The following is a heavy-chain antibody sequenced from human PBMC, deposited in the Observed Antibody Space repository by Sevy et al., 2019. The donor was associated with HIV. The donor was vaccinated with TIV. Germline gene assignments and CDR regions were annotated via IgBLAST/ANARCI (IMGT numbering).Heavy chain of an antibody. CDR2: SDFSGNNI. V-gene: IGHV3-11*01. Sequence: GGCLRLSCLASGFKFSDYYMAWIRQVPGKGLEWVSYSDFSGNNIYNVDSVEGRFTLSRDNAENSLYLQMNSLTAEDTAVYYCARFYDFWSGSPPSHYDYAVDAWGQGTTVTVSS. CDR3: ARFYDFWSGSPPSHYDYAVDA. D-gene: IGHD3-3*01. J-gene: IGHJ6*01. CDR1: GFKFSDYY.